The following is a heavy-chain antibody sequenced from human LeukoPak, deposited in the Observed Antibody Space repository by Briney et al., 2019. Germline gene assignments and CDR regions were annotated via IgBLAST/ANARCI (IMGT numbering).Heavy chain of an antibody. CDR3: AKEGDYCSSSGCHKRGIDY. CDR2: IKQDGSEK. J-gene: IGHJ4*02. D-gene: IGHD2-2*01. Sequence: GGSLRLSCAVSGFSVSGYWMTWVRQAPGKGLEWVANIKQDGSEKNYVDSVKGRFTISRDNAENSLFLQMNSLRVEDTAVYYCAKEGDYCSSSGCHKRGIDYWGQGTLVTVSS. V-gene: IGHV3-7*01. CDR1: GFSVSGYW.